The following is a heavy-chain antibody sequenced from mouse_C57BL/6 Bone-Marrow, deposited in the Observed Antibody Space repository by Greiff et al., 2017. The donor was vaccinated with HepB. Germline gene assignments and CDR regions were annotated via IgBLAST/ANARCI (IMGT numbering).Heavy chain of an antibody. D-gene: IGHD2-1*01. CDR3: ARDANYPMDY. CDR1: GFTFSDFY. J-gene: IGHJ4*01. Sequence: EVHLVESGGGLVQSGRSLRLSCATSGFTFSDFYMEWVRQAPGKGLEWIAASRNKANDYTTEYSASVKGRFIVSRDTSQSILYLQMNALRAEDTAIYYCARDANYPMDYWGQGTSVTVSS. V-gene: IGHV7-1*01. CDR2: SRNKANDYTT.